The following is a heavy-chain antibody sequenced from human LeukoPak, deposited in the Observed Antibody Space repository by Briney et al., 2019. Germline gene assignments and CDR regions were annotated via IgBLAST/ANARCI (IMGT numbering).Heavy chain of an antibody. Sequence: ASVKVSCKAFGYTFTNYGITWLRQAPGQGLEWMGWVSPSSGHTNYTQNLQDRVTMTTDTPTNTAYMELRSLRSDDTAVYYCARGRVVVLPPAMSLWLGELFYWGQGTLVTVSS. D-gene: IGHD2-2*01. CDR3: ARGRVVVLPPAMSLWLGELFY. J-gene: IGHJ4*02. CDR2: VSPSSGHT. V-gene: IGHV1-18*01. CDR1: GYTFTNYG.